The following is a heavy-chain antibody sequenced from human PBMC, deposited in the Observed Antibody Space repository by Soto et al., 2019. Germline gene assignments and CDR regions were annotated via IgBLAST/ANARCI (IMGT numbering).Heavy chain of an antibody. CDR3: AKDSDTMIVVENAFDI. V-gene: IGHV3-23*01. CDR2: ISGSGGST. CDR1: GFTFSSYA. J-gene: IGHJ3*02. Sequence: PGGSLRLSCAASGFTFSSYAMSWVRQAPGKGLEWVSAISGSGGSTYYADSVKGRFTISRDNSKNTLYLQMNSLRAEDTAVYYCAKDSDTMIVVENAFDIWGQGTMVTVSS. D-gene: IGHD3-22*01.